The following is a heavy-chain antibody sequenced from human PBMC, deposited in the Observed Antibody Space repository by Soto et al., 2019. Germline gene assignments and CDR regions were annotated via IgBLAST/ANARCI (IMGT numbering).Heavy chain of an antibody. CDR3: TRTYYDFWSGYSSPSFDY. J-gene: IGHJ4*02. D-gene: IGHD3-3*01. Sequence: PGGSLRLSCAASGFTFSSYAMSWVRQAPGKGLEWVGRIKRKTDGGTTDYAAPVKGRFTISRDDSKNTLYLQMNSLKTEDTAVYYCTRTYYDFWSGYSSPSFDYWGQGTLVTVSS. CDR1: GFTFSSYA. CDR2: IKRKTDGGTT. V-gene: IGHV3-15*01.